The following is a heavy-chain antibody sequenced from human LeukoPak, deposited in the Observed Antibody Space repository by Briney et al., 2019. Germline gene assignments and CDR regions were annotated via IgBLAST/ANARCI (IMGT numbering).Heavy chain of an antibody. V-gene: IGHV4-30-2*01. CDR3: ARGPTAAGYYMDV. Sequence: SETLSLTCTVSGGSISSGGYYWSWIRQPPGKGLEWIGYIYHSGSTYYNPSLKSRVTISVDRSKNQFSLKLSSVTAADTAVYYCARGPTAAGYYMDVWGKGTTVTVSS. CDR1: GGSISSGGYY. CDR2: IYHSGST. D-gene: IGHD5-18*01. J-gene: IGHJ6*03.